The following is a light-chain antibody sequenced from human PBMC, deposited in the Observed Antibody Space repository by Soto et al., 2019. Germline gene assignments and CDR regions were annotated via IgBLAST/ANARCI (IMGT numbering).Light chain of an antibody. J-gene: IGKJ5*01. Sequence: QSPATLSLSPGERDTLSCRSSQSVSSYLAWYQQKPGQAPRLLIYDASNRATGIPARFSGSGSGTDFTLTISSLEPEDFAVYYCQQRSNWLLTFGQGTRLEIK. CDR3: QQRSNWLLT. V-gene: IGKV3-11*01. CDR2: DAS. CDR1: QSVSSY.